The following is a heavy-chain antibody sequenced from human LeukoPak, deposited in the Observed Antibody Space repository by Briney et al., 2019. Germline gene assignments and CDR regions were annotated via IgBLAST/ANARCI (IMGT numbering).Heavy chain of an antibody. V-gene: IGHV3-7*03. J-gene: IGHJ4*02. D-gene: IGHD4-23*01. CDR3: ARIPDYGGFFDY. CDR2: IKQDGSEN. CDR1: GFTFSSYA. Sequence: GGSLRLSCAASGFTFSSYAMSWVRQAPGKGLEWVANIKQDGSENYYVDSVKGRFTISRDNAKSSLYLQMSSLRAEDTAVYYCARIPDYGGFFDYWGQGTLVTVSS.